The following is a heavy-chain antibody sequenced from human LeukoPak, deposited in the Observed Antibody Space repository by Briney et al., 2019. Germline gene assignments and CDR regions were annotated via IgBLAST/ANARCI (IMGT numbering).Heavy chain of an antibody. CDR2: ISISSSTI. J-gene: IGHJ4*02. Sequence: PSGGSLRLSCAASGFPFSSYSMNWVRQAPGRGLEWVSYISISSSTIYYADSVKGRFTISRDNAKNTLYLQMNSLRAEDTAVYYCARVVDHDYGDYYLDYWGQGTLVTVSS. CDR1: GFPFSSYS. V-gene: IGHV3-48*01. CDR3: ARVVDHDYGDYYLDY. D-gene: IGHD4-17*01.